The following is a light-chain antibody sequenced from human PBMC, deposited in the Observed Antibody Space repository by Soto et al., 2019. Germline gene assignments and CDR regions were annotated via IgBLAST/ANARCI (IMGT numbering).Light chain of an antibody. J-gene: IGLJ1*01. CDR3: SSYTTGSTLDV. V-gene: IGLV2-14*01. CDR2: EVN. CDR1: SNDIGAYKY. Sequence: QSALTQPASVSGSPGQSITISCTGSSNDIGAYKYVSWYLQHPGKAPKLIIFEVNNRPSGVSNRFSGSKSGNTASLTISGVQAEDEADYYCSSYTTGSTLDVFGTGTKVTVL.